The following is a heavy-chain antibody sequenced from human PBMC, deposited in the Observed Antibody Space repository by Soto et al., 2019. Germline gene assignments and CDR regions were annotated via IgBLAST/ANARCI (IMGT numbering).Heavy chain of an antibody. CDR1: GGTFSSYT. Sequence: QVQLVQSGAEVKKPGSSVKVSCKASGGTFSSYTISWVRQAPGQGLEWMGRIIPILGIANYAQKFQGRVTITADKSTSTAYMELRRLRSEDTAVYYCASPRPIEYSRSGRRYWFDPWGQGTLVTVSS. V-gene: IGHV1-69*02. CDR3: ASPRPIEYSRSGRRYWFDP. CDR2: IIPILGIA. J-gene: IGHJ5*02. D-gene: IGHD6-6*01.